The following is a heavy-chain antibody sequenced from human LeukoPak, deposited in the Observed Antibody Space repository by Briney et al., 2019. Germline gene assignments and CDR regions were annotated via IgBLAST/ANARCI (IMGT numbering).Heavy chain of an antibody. CDR2: IYHSGST. D-gene: IGHD3-10*01. Sequence: SETLSLTCAVIGYTISSGYYWGWIRQPPGKGLEWIGSIYHSGSTYYNPSLKSRVTISVDTSKTQFSLRLGSVTAADTAVYYCARANYYGSGSPSVFDYWGQGTLVTVSS. CDR1: GYTISSGYY. CDR3: ARANYYGSGSPSVFDY. V-gene: IGHV4-38-2*01. J-gene: IGHJ4*02.